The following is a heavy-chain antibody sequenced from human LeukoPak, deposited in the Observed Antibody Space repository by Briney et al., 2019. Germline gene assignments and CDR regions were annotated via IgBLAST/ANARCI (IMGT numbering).Heavy chain of an antibody. CDR2: ISYDGSNK. CDR3: ARAPGDYYFDY. Sequence: GGSLRLSCAASGFTFSSYAMHWVRQAQGRGQEWVAVISYDGSNKYYADSVKGRFTISRDNSKNTLYLQMNSLRAEDTAVYYCARAPGDYYFDYWGQGTLVTVSS. V-gene: IGHV3-30*04. J-gene: IGHJ4*02. D-gene: IGHD4-17*01. CDR1: GFTFSSYA.